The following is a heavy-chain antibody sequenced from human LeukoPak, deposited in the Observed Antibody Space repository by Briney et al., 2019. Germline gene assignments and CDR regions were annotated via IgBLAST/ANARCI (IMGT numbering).Heavy chain of an antibody. V-gene: IGHV4-39*01. Sequence: SETLSLTCTVSGDSISNTNHYWVWIRQPPGKGLEWIAIIHYTETTHYNPSLRSRVTISVDTSKNQFSLNLQSVTATDTAVYYCARHSDGSRSYSQPPKADSDAPVIWSQGTMVTVSS. J-gene: IGHJ3*02. CDR2: IHYTETT. CDR1: GDSISNTNHY. CDR3: ARHSDGSRSYSQPPKADSDAPVI. D-gene: IGHD3-10*01.